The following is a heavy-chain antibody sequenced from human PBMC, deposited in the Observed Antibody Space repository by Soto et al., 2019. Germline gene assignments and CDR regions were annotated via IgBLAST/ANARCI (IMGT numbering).Heavy chain of an antibody. CDR1: EFTFSSFA. Sequence: GGSLRLSCAASEFTFSSFAMNWVRQAPGKGLEWVSVLSGDGAVTYYADSVKGRFTIYRDNSRNTLYLQMNGLRAGDTAVYFCGRLSASSATDYWGQGTLVTVSS. V-gene: IGHV3-23*01. J-gene: IGHJ4*02. D-gene: IGHD6-13*01. CDR3: GRLSASSATDY. CDR2: LSGDGAVT.